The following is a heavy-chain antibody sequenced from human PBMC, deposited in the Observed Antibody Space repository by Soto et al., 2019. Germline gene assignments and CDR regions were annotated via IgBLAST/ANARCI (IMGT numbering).Heavy chain of an antibody. CDR2: IIPILGIA. Sequence: QVQLVQSGAEVKKPGSSVKVSCKASGGTFSSYTISWVRQAPGQGLEWMGRIIPILGIANYAQKFQGRVTITADQSTSTAYMELSSLRSEDTAVYYCARTYYYDSSGYQDPYYYYGMDVWGQGTTVTVSS. J-gene: IGHJ6*02. CDR3: ARTYYYDSSGYQDPYYYYGMDV. D-gene: IGHD3-22*01. CDR1: GGTFSSYT. V-gene: IGHV1-69*02.